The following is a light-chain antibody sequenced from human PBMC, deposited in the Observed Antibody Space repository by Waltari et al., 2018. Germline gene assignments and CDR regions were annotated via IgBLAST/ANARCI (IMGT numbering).Light chain of an antibody. CDR3: MILYNDAVV. CDR1: SGIGVATFK. V-gene: IGLV5-45*01. Sequence: QAVLTQPASLSASPGASVSLTCTFRSGIGVATFKIYWYQQRPGSPPRFLLKCRSDSTEQRGSGVPSRFSVSKDSSANAALLLISGLQSEDEADYYCMILYNDAVVFGGGTKLTVL. J-gene: IGLJ2*01. CDR2: CRSDSTE.